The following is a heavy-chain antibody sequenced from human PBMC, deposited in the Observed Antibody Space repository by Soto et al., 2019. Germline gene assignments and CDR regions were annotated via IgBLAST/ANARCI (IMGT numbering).Heavy chain of an antibody. V-gene: IGHV3-33*01. Sequence: QVQVVESGGGVVQPGRSLRLSCEVSGFSLSRYGMHWVRQAPGKGLEWVAVIWYHGTTKNYADSVKGRFTISRDISKNTVYLQMDSLEVEDTAVYYCARDVDKTSHLNWFDPWGQGVMVTVSS. CDR2: IWYHGTTK. D-gene: IGHD5-12*01. J-gene: IGHJ5*02. CDR1: GFSLSRYG. CDR3: ARDVDKTSHLNWFDP.